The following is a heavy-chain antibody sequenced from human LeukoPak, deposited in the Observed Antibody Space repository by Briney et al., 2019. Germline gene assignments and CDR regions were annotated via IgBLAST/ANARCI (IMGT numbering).Heavy chain of an antibody. CDR3: ARQGYGDWYFDF. V-gene: IGHV5-51*01. D-gene: IGHD4-17*01. CDR2: IYPGDSDI. Sequence: GESLKISCKGSGYRFTSHWIGWVRQMPGKGLEWIGVIYPGDSDIRYSPSFQGQVIISADESITTAYLQWSSLKASDTAMYYCARQGYGDWYFDFWGRGTLVTVSS. J-gene: IGHJ2*01. CDR1: GYRFTSHW.